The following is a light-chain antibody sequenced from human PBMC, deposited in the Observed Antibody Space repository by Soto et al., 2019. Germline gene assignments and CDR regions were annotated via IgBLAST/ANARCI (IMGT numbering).Light chain of an antibody. CDR2: DVS. V-gene: IGKV1-5*01. J-gene: IGKJ1*01. CDR1: QTISSW. Sequence: DIQMTQSPSTLSGSVGDRVTITCRASQTISSWLAWYQQKPGKAPKVLIFDVSSLKTGVPSRFSGSGSGTEFTLTISNLQPDDFATYYCQQYDSYSSGPFGQGTKVDIK. CDR3: QQYDSYSSGP.